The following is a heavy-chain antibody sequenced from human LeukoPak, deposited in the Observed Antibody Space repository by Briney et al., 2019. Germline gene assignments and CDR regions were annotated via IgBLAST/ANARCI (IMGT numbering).Heavy chain of an antibody. D-gene: IGHD2-2*01. CDR2: IKSKTDGGTA. Sequence: GGSLRLSCAASGSTFSNAWMSWVRQAPGKGLEWVGRIKSKTDGGTADYAAPVKGRFTLSRDDSKNTLYLQMNSLKTEDTAVYYCTTYASGLPKYWGQGTLVTVSS. CDR3: TTYASGLPKY. V-gene: IGHV3-15*01. CDR1: GSTFSNAW. J-gene: IGHJ4*02.